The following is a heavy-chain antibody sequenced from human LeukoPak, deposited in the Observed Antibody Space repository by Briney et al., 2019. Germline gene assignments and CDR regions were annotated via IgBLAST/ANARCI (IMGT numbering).Heavy chain of an antibody. CDR1: GFTFSSYA. CDR2: TSGSGGST. V-gene: IGHV3-23*01. D-gene: IGHD4-17*01. CDR3: AKEYDYGDCLDY. J-gene: IGHJ4*02. Sequence: PGGSLRLSCAASGFTFSSYAMSWVRQAPGKGLEWVSATSGSGGSTYHADSVKGRFTISRDNSKNTLYLQMNSLRAEDTAVYYCAKEYDYGDCLDYWGQGTLVTVSS.